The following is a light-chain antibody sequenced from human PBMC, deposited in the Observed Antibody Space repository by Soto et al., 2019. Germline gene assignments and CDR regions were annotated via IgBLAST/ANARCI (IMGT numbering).Light chain of an antibody. CDR1: SSDVGGYNF. Sequence: QSALTQPPSASGSPGQSVTISCTGTSSDVGGYNFVSWYQQHPGKAPKLMIYEVSKWPSGVPDRFSGSKSGNTASLTVSGLQAEDEADYYCSSYAGGNNLLFGGGTKLTVL. V-gene: IGLV2-8*01. CDR3: SSYAGGNNLL. J-gene: IGLJ2*01. CDR2: EVS.